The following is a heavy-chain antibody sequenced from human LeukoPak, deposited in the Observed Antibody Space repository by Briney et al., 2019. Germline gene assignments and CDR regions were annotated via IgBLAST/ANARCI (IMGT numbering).Heavy chain of an antibody. CDR2: INPSGGRT. D-gene: IGHD3-22*01. CDR1: GYTFTSYY. Sequence: ASVKVSCKASGYTFTSYYMHWVRQAPGQGLEWMGIINPSGGRTSYEQKFQGRVTMTRDMSTSTVYMELSSLRSEDTAVYYCARGVVGGQWLLYYFDYWGQGTLVTVSS. CDR3: ARGVVGGQWLLYYFDY. V-gene: IGHV1-46*01. J-gene: IGHJ4*02.